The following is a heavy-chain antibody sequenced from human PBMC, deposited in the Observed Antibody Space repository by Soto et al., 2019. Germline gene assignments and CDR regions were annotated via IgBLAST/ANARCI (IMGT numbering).Heavy chain of an antibody. CDR2: IYYSGST. CDR1: GGSVSSGSYY. D-gene: IGHD4-17*01. V-gene: IGHV4-61*01. Sequence: LSLTCTVSGGSVSSGSYYWSWIRQPPGKGLEWIGYIYYSGSTNYNPSLKSRVTISVDTSKNQFSLKLSSVTAADTAVYYCARELRLNFFVLWGQRTPITVPS. J-gene: IGHJ5*02. CDR3: ARELRLNFFVL.